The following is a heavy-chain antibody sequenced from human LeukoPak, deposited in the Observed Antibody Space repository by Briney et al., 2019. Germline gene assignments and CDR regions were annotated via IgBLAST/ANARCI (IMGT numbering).Heavy chain of an antibody. J-gene: IGHJ4*01. Sequence: SETLSLTCTISGGSISGYYWSWIRQPPGKGLELIGYIYSTGITDYNPSLTSRVTISVDTSKNQFSLKLSSVTAADTAVYYCARFIGSSGYYDYWGHGTLVTVPS. D-gene: IGHD3-22*01. CDR1: GGSISGYY. V-gene: IGHV4-59*01. CDR3: ARFIGSSGYYDY. CDR2: IYSTGIT.